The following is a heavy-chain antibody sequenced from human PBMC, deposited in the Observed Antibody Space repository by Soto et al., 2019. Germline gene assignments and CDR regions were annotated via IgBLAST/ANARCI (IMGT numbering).Heavy chain of an antibody. D-gene: IGHD2-2*02. CDR1: GGSVTNSSYY. J-gene: IGHJ4*02. CDR2: VYYRGRS. Sequence: SLTCTVSGGSVTNSSYYWGRIRQSPGKGLEWIGSVYYRGRSYSKSSVKSRVTISVDTSKNRFSLSLNSVTASDTAVYFCVSQRNTVPTQASFDYWGPGALVTVSS. CDR3: VSQRNTVPTQASFDY. V-gene: IGHV4-39*01.